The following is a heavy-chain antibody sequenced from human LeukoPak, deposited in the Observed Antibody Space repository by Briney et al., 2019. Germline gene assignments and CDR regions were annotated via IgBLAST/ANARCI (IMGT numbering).Heavy chain of an antibody. Sequence: ASVTVSCKVSGYIFTTYGISWVRQPPGQGLEWMGWISGYNDDTNYAQKLQGGVTMTTDTSTSTAYMELRSLASDDTAVYYWARDHGFSGGSYFDTFDIWGRGTMVTVSS. CDR2: ISGYNDDT. D-gene: IGHD1-26*01. CDR3: ARDHGFSGGSYFDTFDI. CDR1: GYIFTTYG. J-gene: IGHJ3*02. V-gene: IGHV1-18*01.